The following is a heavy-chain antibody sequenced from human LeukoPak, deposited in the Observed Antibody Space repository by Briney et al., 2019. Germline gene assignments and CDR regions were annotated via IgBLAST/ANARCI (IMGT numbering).Heavy chain of an antibody. CDR2: IYYSGSP. CDR3: ARQWYNWNSNNYFDY. V-gene: IGHV4-39*01. Sequence: PSETLSLTRTVSGGSISSSSYYWGWIRQPPGKGLEWIGSIYYSGSPYYNPSLKSRVTISVDTSKTQFSLKLSSVTAADTAVYYCARQWYNWNSNNYFDYWGQGTLVTVSS. CDR1: GGSISSSSYY. J-gene: IGHJ4*02. D-gene: IGHD1-7*01.